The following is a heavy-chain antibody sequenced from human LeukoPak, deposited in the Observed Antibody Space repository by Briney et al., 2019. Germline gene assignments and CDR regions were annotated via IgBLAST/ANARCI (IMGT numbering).Heavy chain of an antibody. Sequence: GGSLRLSCAASGFTFSSYAMSWVRQAPGKGLEWVSAISSSGGSTYYADSVKGRFTISRDNSKNTLCLQMNSLRAEDTAVYYCAKSGYCSSTSCYVLDWFDPWGQGTLVTVSS. CDR2: ISSSGGST. D-gene: IGHD2-2*01. CDR3: AKSGYCSSTSCYVLDWFDP. J-gene: IGHJ5*02. V-gene: IGHV3-23*01. CDR1: GFTFSSYA.